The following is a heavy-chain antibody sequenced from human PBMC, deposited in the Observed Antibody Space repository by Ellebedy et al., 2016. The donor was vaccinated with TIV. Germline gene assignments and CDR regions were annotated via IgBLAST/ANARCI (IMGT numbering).Heavy chain of an antibody. D-gene: IGHD3-10*01. Sequence: ASVKVSCXASGYPFTTYDVNWVRQATGQGLEWMGWMNPNSGDAGYAQKFQGRVSMTRNTSINTAYMELSSLRSNDTAVYYCTRGRSSWVNWGQGTLVSVSS. J-gene: IGHJ4*02. CDR1: GYPFTTYD. V-gene: IGHV1-8*01. CDR3: TRGRSSWVN. CDR2: MNPNSGDA.